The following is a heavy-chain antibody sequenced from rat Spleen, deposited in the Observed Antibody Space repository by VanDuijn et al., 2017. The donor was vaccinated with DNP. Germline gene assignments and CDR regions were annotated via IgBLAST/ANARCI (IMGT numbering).Heavy chain of an antibody. Sequence: EVQLVESGGGLVQPGRSLKLSCAASGFTFSDYNMAWVRQAPKKGLEWVATISYDGSSTYYRVSVKGRFTISRENAKRTLYLQMDGLRSEDTATYYCARSELAYFAYWGQGVMVTVSS. CDR3: ARSELAYFAY. CDR2: ISYDGSST. D-gene: IGHD5-1*01. J-gene: IGHJ2*01. CDR1: GFTFSDYN. V-gene: IGHV5-7*01.